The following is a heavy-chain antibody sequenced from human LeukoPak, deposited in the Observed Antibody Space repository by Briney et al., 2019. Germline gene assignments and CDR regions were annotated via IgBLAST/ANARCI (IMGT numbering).Heavy chain of an antibody. D-gene: IGHD2-2*01. CDR2: INHSGST. V-gene: IGHV4-34*01. J-gene: IGHJ6*02. CDR3: ARGDIVVVPAASKSLDV. Sequence: YXXXIRQPPGXXXEXIGEINHSGSTNYNPSLKSRVTISVDTSKNQFSLKLSSVTAADTAVYYCARGDIVVVPAASKSLDVWGQGTTVTVSS. CDR1: Y.